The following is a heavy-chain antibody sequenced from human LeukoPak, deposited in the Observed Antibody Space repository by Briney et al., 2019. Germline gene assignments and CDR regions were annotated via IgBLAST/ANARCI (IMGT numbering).Heavy chain of an antibody. J-gene: IGHJ4*02. D-gene: IGHD5-12*01. CDR1: GFTFSSYG. CDR3: ARRYSGYDDFDY. Sequence: LPGWSLRLSCAASGFTFSSYGMHWVRQAPGKGLEWVAVIWYDGSNKYYADSVKGRFTISRDNSKNTLYLQMNSLRAEDTAAYYCARRYSGYDDFDYWGQGTLVTVSS. V-gene: IGHV3-33*01. CDR2: IWYDGSNK.